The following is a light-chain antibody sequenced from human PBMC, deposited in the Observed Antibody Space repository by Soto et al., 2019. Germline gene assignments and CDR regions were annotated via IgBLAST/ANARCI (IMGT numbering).Light chain of an antibody. J-gene: IGKJ1*01. CDR1: QSVNSKY. CDR3: VQYDEPPSRWT. CDR2: DAS. V-gene: IGKV3-20*01. Sequence: EIVLTQSPGTLSLSPGERGTVSCRASQSVNSKYLAWYQHRPGQAPRLLIYDASKRATGIPDRFSGSASGTDFILTINGLEPEDFAVYYCVQYDEPPSRWTFGQGTKV.